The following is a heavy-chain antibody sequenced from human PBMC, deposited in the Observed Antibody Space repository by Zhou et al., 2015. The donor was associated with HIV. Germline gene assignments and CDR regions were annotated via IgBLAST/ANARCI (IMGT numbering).Heavy chain of an antibody. D-gene: IGHD6-13*01. CDR2: ISWNSDRI. V-gene: IGHV3-9*01. CDR3: AREGAARQQVGRGQDAFDI. J-gene: IGHJ3*02. Sequence: EVQLVESGGGLVQPGRSLRLSCVASGFNFDDYAMHWVRQVPGKGLEWVSGISWNSDRIGYADSVKGRFTISRDNVKNSLYLQMNSLRGEDTAVYFCAREGAARQQVGRGQDAFDIWGQGTMVTISS. CDR1: GFNFDDYA.